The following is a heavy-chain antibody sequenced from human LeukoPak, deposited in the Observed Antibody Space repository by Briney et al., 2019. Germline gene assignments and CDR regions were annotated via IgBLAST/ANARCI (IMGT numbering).Heavy chain of an antibody. CDR2: ITSSSSYI. D-gene: IGHD6-19*01. CDR3: ARESSSGWYKGDWFDP. V-gene: IGHV3-21*01. Sequence: GGSLRLSCAASGFTFSSYSMNWVRQPPGKGLEWVSSITSSSSYIYYSDSVKGRFTLSRDNAKNSLYLQMNSLRAEDTAVCYCARESSSGWYKGDWFDPWGQGTLVTVSS. J-gene: IGHJ5*02. CDR1: GFTFSSYS.